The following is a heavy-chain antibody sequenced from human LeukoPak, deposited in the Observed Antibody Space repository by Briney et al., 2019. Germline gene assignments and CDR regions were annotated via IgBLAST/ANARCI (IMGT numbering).Heavy chain of an antibody. V-gene: IGHV3-23*01. J-gene: IGHJ4*02. CDR2: ISDSGGST. CDR1: GFTFSIFA. Sequence: GSLRLSFAASGFTFSIFAMSWVRQAPGKGLEWVSAISDSGGSTYYADSVKGRFTISRDNSKNTLCLQMNSLRAEDTALYYCGRRHAPRVWGQGTLVTVSS. CDR3: GRRHAPRV.